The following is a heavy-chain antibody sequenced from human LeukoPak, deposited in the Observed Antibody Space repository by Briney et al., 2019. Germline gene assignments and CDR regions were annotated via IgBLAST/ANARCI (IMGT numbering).Heavy chain of an antibody. CDR1: GGSISSYY. V-gene: IGHV4-59*01. D-gene: IGHD2-15*01. J-gene: IGHJ5*02. Sequence: PSETLSLTCTVSGGSISSYYWNWIRQPPGKGLEWLGYIYYSGSTNYNPSLKSRVTISVDTSKNQFSLNLSSVTAADTAVYYCARGGLVVVVAATPSTTPGLLHWLDPWGQGTLVSVSS. CDR2: IYYSGST. CDR3: ARGGLVVVVAATPSTTPGLLHWLDP.